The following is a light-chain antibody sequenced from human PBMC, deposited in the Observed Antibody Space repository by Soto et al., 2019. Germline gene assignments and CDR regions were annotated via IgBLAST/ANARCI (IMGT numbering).Light chain of an antibody. V-gene: IGLV2-14*01. CDR2: EVS. CDR1: SSDVGGYNY. Sequence: QYALTEPASVSGSPGQSITISCTGNSSDVGGYNYVSWYQQHSGKAHKLMIYEVSNRPSGVSNRFSGSKSGNTASLTISGLQAEDEADDHCSSYTSSSSYVFGTGTKLTVL. J-gene: IGLJ1*01. CDR3: SSYTSSSSYV.